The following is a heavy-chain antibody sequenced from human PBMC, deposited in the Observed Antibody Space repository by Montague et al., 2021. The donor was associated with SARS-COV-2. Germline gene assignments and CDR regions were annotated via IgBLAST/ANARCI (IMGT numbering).Heavy chain of an antibody. D-gene: IGHD3-3*01. V-gene: IGHV4-34*01. CDR1: GGSFSGYY. J-gene: IGHJ4*02. CDR2: INHSGST. Sequence: SETLSLTCAVYGGSFSGYYWSWIRQSPGKGLEWIGEINHSGSTHYNPSLKSRVILSVDTSKNQFSLSLSSVTAADAAFYYCARLSGYYGVWGQGTLVTVSS. CDR3: ARLSGYYGV.